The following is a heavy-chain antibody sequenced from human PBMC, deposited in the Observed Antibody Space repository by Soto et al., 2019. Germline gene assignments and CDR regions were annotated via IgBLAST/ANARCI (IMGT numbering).Heavy chain of an antibody. J-gene: IGHJ5*01. V-gene: IGHV3-23*01. CDR1: GFAVSGYA. D-gene: IGHD5-12*01. CDR2: IDARGTTA. Sequence: GGSLRLSCAASGFAVSGYAMNWVRQVPGKGLEWVSSIDARGTTAYYSDSVKGRFTVSRDNSKNTVYLQMVSLRVEETALYHCTKDRLPYSASKSGFDSWGQGTLVTVSS. CDR3: TKDRLPYSASKSGFDS.